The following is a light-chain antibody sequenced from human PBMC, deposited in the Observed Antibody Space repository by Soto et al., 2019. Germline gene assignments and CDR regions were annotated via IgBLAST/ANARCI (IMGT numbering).Light chain of an antibody. V-gene: IGKV3-15*01. CDR2: GAF. Sequence: EIVMTQSPATLSVSPGERATLSCRASQSVSSNLVWYQQKPGQAPRLLIYGAFTRATGIAARFSGSGSGTEFTLTISSLQSEDFAVYYCQQYNDWPRTFGQGTKVDIK. CDR1: QSVSSN. CDR3: QQYNDWPRT. J-gene: IGKJ1*01.